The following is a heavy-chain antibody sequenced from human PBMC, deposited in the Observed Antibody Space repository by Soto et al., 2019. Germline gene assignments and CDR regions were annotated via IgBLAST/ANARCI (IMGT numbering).Heavy chain of an antibody. CDR3: AKADGCAAGTCYTGTYWFFDL. V-gene: IGHV3-23*01. D-gene: IGHD2-2*02. CDR1: GFTRSAHA. Sequence: ESLRLSCAASGFTRSAHAMNWFRQAPGKAPEWVSTINRRPHKTFYADSLQGRFTLSRADSKNTLFLQMNSLRAEDTAMYYCAKADGCAAGTCYTGTYWFFDLWGRGTLVTVSS. CDR2: INRRPHKT. J-gene: IGHJ2*01.